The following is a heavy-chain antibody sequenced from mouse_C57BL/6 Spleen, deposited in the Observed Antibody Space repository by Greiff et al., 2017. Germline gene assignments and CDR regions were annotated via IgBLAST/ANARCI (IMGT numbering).Heavy chain of an antibody. D-gene: IGHD1-1*01. CDR1: GFTFSDYG. Sequence: EVQLVESGGGLVKPGGSLKLSCAASGFTFSDYGMHWVRQAPEKGLAWVAYISSGSSSIYYADTVKGRFTISRDNAKNTLFLQMTSLRSEYTAMYYCARDYYGSSYWYFDVWGTGTTVTVAS. J-gene: IGHJ1*03. CDR3: ARDYYGSSYWYFDV. V-gene: IGHV5-17*01. CDR2: ISSGSSSI.